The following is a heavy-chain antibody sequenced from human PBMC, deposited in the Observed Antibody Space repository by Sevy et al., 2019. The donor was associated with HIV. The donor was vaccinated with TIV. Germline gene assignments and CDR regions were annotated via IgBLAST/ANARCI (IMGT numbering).Heavy chain of an antibody. J-gene: IGHJ3*02. CDR1: GFTFSSYA. V-gene: IGHV3-23*01. D-gene: IGHD3-10*01. CDR3: AVGVTMVRGVMGDFDI. Sequence: GGSLGLSCAASGFTFSSYAMSWVRQAPGKGLEWVSAISGSGGSTYYADSVKGRFTISRDNSKNTLYLQMNSLRAEDTAVYYCAVGVTMVRGVMGDFDIWGQGTMVTVSS. CDR2: ISGSGGST.